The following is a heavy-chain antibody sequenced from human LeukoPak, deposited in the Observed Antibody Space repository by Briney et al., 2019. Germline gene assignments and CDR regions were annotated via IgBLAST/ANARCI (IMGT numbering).Heavy chain of an antibody. CDR3: ARHFYPYYYDSSGYYWFHNAFDI. Sequence: SETLSLTCTVSGGSMSSTGFYGGWIRQPPGKGLEWIGYIYYSGSTNYNPSLKSRVTISVDTPKNQFSLKLSSVTAADTAVYYCARHFYPYYYDSSGYYWFHNAFDIWGQGTMVTVSS. D-gene: IGHD3-22*01. CDR2: IYYSGST. V-gene: IGHV4-61*05. CDR1: GGSMSSTGFY. J-gene: IGHJ3*02.